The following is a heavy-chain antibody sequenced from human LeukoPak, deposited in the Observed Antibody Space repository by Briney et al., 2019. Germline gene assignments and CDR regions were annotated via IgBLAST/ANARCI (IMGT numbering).Heavy chain of an antibody. CDR1: GFTVSSNY. CDR2: IYSGGST. V-gene: IGHV3-53*04. J-gene: IGHJ6*02. Sequence: GGSLRLSCAASGFTVSSNYMSWLRQAPGKGLEWVSVIYSGGSTYYADSVKGRFTISRHNSKNTLYLQMNSLRAEDTAVYYCARERGYSYDTASYYYYGMDVWGQGTTVTVPS. D-gene: IGHD5-18*01. CDR3: ARERGYSYDTASYYYYGMDV.